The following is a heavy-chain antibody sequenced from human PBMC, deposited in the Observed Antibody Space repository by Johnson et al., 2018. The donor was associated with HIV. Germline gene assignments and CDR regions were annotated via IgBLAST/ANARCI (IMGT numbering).Heavy chain of an antibody. CDR1: GYSVTGYN. CDR2: IYSGGST. D-gene: IGHD2-15*01. Sequence: VQLVESGGGLVQPGGSLRLSCAVSGYSVTGYNMNWVRQAPGKGLEWVSGIYSGGSTYYADYVKGRFTISRDNSKNTLYLQMNSLRAEDTAVYYCARDPGRYCSGGSCYVEDAFDIWGQGTVVTVSS. J-gene: IGHJ3*02. CDR3: ARDPGRYCSGGSCYVEDAFDI. V-gene: IGHV3-66*01.